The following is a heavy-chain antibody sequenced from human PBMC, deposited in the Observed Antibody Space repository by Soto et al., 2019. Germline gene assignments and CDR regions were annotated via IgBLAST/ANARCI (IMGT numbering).Heavy chain of an antibody. CDR2: ITYSGGDT. V-gene: IGHV3-23*01. CDR1: GFTFISYA. CDR3: AKSSGESYPGSRVFDF. D-gene: IGHD3-10*01. Sequence: GSLRLSCAASGFTFISYAIAFFRHSPFEGLEWVSVITYSGGDTLHADSVKGRFTISRDNSKNTVYLQMSSLRAEDTAIYYCAKSSGESYPGSRVFDFWGQGTRVTVSS. J-gene: IGHJ4*02.